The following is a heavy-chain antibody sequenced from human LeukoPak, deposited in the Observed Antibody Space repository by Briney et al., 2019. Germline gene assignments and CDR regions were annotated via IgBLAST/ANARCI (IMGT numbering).Heavy chain of an antibody. Sequence: GGSLRLSCAASGFTFSSYAMHWVRQAPGKGLEWVAVISYDGSNKYYADSVKGRFTISRDNSKSTLYLQMNSLRAEDTAVYYCARDSTRVVIPYYFDYWGQGTLVTVSS. CDR2: ISYDGSNK. D-gene: IGHD3-3*01. CDR1: GFTFSSYA. J-gene: IGHJ4*02. CDR3: ARDSTRVVIPYYFDY. V-gene: IGHV3-30-3*01.